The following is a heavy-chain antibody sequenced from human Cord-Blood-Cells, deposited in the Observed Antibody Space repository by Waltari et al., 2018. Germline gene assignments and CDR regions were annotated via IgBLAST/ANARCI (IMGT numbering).Heavy chain of an antibody. J-gene: IGHJ3*02. CDR3: AKEPGGVGATDNAFDI. V-gene: IGHV1-69*01. CDR2: IIPIFGTA. CDR1: GGTFSSYA. D-gene: IGHD1-26*01. Sequence: GGTFSSYAISWVRQAPGQGLEWMGGIIPIFGTANYAQKFQGRVTITADESTSTAYMELSSLRSEDTAVYYCAKEPGGVGATDNAFDIWDQGTMVTVSS.